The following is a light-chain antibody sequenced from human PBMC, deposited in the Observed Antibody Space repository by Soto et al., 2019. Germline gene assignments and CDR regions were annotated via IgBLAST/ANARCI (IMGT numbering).Light chain of an antibody. CDR1: SSDVGGYNY. CDR2: EVS. Sequence: QSALTQPPSASGSPGQSVTISCTGTSSDVGGYNYVSWYQQYPGKAPKLMIFEVSKRPSGVPDRFSGSKSGNTASLTVSGPQVEDEADSYCCSYAGSTNLGVFGGGTKLTVL. J-gene: IGLJ3*02. CDR3: CSYAGSTNLGV. V-gene: IGLV2-8*01.